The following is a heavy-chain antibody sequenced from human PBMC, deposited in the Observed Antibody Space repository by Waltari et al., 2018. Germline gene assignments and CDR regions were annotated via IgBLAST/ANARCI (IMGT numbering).Heavy chain of an antibody. CDR3: ARGGGNVVQGVIRPFDY. V-gene: IGHV1-69*08. Sequence: QVQLVQSGAEVKKPGSSVKVSCKASGGTFSSYAISWVRQAPGQGLEWMGRIIPIFGTANYAQKCQGRVTITADKSTSTAYMELSSLRSEDTAVYYCARGGGNVVQGVIRPFDYWGQGTLVTVSS. D-gene: IGHD3-10*01. J-gene: IGHJ4*02. CDR1: GGTFSSYA. CDR2: IIPIFGTA.